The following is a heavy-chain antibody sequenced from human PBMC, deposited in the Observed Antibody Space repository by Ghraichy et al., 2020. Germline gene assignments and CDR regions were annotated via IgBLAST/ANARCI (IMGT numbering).Heavy chain of an antibody. V-gene: IGHV4-34*01. J-gene: IGHJ2*01. CDR1: GGSFNAYY. CDR2: INHSGTT. Sequence: SETLSLTCVVYGGSFNAYYWHWIRQPPGKGLEWIGEINHSGTTNYNPSLKSRATISVDSSKNQFTLKLSSVTAADTAVYYCASPYYYDGSGYSYFDLWGRGTLVTVSS. CDR3: ASPYYYDGSGYSYFDL. D-gene: IGHD3-22*01.